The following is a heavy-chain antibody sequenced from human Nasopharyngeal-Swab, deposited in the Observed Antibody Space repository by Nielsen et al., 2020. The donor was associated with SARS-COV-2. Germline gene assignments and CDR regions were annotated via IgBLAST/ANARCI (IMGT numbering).Heavy chain of an antibody. Sequence: ASVKVSCKVSGYTLTELSMHWVRQAPGKGLEWMGGFDPEDGETIYAQKFQGRVTMTEDTSTDTAYMELSSLRSEDTAVYYCATGHLPLAYYDSSAHGWYWGQGTRVTVSS. CDR2: FDPEDGET. V-gene: IGHV1-24*01. J-gene: IGHJ4*02. D-gene: IGHD3-22*01. CDR3: ATGHLPLAYYDSSAHGWY. CDR1: GYTLTELS.